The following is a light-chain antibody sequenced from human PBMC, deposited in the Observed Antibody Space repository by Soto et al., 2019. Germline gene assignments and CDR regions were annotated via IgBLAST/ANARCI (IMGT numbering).Light chain of an antibody. CDR3: QQYGDSPRT. CDR1: RSLDSGQ. J-gene: IGKJ5*01. V-gene: IGKV3-20*01. CDR2: DAF. Sequence: EIVLTQSPGTLSLSPGESATLSCRASRSLDSGQLAWYQQKVGRAPSLLIHDAFMRATGIPDRFSGSGSGTDFTLTIARLEPEDFAVYYCQQYGDSPRTFGQGTRLETK.